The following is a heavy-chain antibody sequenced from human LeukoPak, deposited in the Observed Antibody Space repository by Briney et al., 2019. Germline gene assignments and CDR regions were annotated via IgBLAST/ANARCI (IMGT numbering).Heavy chain of an antibody. J-gene: IGHJ4*02. CDR2: ISGSGGST. V-gene: IGHV3-23*01. CDR1: GFTFSSYA. Sequence: GGSLRLSCAASGFTFSSYAMSWVRQAPGMGLEWVSAISGSGGSTYYADSVKGRFTISRDNSKNTLYLQMNSLRAEDTAVYYCAKDLRPAELWFGELSFFDYWGQGTLVTVSS. CDR3: AKDLRPAELWFGELSFFDY. D-gene: IGHD3-10*01.